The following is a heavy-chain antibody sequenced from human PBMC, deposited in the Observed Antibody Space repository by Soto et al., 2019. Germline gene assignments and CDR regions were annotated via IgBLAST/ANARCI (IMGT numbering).Heavy chain of an antibody. CDR2: IYDNGTT. J-gene: IGHJ6*02. CDR1: GLTVSNAY. Sequence: GGSLRLSCAASGLTVSNAYMAWVRQAPGMGLEWVSVIYDNGTTYYADSVKGRFTISRDTSTNTLSLQMDSLRAEDTAVYYCVRPLPPGRSYGLDVWGPGTTVTV. CDR3: VRPLPPGRSYGLDV. V-gene: IGHV3-53*01.